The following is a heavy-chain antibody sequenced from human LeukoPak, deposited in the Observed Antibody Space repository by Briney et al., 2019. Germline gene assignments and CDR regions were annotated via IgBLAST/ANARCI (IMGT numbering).Heavy chain of an antibody. Sequence: GGSLRLSCAASGFTFSSYAMSWVRQAPGKGLEWVSAISGSGGSTYYADSVKGRFTISRDNSKNTLYLQMNSLRAEDTAVHYCVGYYDSSGYYYAPYYYYSMDVWGQGTTVTVSS. V-gene: IGHV3-23*01. CDR2: ISGSGGST. D-gene: IGHD3-22*01. CDR1: GFTFSSYA. CDR3: VGYYDSSGYYYAPYYYYSMDV. J-gene: IGHJ6*02.